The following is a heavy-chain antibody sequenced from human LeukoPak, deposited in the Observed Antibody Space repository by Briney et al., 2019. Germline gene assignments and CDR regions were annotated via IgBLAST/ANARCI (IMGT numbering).Heavy chain of an antibody. CDR2: IYYSGSI. D-gene: IGHD6-13*01. J-gene: IGHJ5*02. Sequence: SETLSLTCIVSGDSVTNHYWSLIRQPPGKGLEWIGYIYYSGSINYNPSLKSRVTISVDTSRNQFSMKLGSVTAADTAVYYCARSYSSSWYVGLNWFDPWGQGTLVTVSS. CDR3: ARSYSSSWYVGLNWFDP. V-gene: IGHV4-59*02. CDR1: GDSVTNHY.